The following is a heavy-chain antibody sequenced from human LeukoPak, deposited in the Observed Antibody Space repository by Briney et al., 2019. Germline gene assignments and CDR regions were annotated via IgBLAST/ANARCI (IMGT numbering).Heavy chain of an antibody. V-gene: IGHV1-69*13. CDR2: IIPISGTA. J-gene: IGHJ6*02. CDR3: ARGWEVRGVIDRYGMDV. D-gene: IGHD3-10*01. Sequence: GASVKVSCKASGGTFSSYAISWVRQAPGQGLEWMGGIIPISGTADYAQKFQGRVTITADESTSTAYMELSSLRSEDTAVYYCARGWEVRGVIDRYGMDVWGQGTTVTVSS. CDR1: GGTFSSYA.